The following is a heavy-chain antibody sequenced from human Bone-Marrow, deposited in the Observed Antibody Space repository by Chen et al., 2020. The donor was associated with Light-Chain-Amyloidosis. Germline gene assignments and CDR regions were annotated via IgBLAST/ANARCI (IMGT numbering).Heavy chain of an antibody. Sequence: QLHLQESGPGLVKPSETLSLTCTVSGGSISSYYWSWIRQPPGKGLEWIGYIYYSGRTNYNPSIKSRVTISVDTSKNQFSLKLSSVTAADTAVYYCARGRQTFGVWGKGTTVTVSS. D-gene: IGHD3-10*01. CDR2: IYYSGRT. J-gene: IGHJ6*04. CDR3: ARGRQTFGV. V-gene: IGHV4-59*01. CDR1: GGSISSYY.